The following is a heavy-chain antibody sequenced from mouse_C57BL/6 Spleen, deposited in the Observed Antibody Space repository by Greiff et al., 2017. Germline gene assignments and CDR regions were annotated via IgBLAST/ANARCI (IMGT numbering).Heavy chain of an antibody. Sequence: VQLQQSGAELVKPGASVKLSCKASGYTFTSYWMHWVKQRPGQGLEWIGMIHPNSGSTNYNEKFKSKATLTVDKSSSTAYMQLSSLTSEDSAVYYCARGTTVVATHWYFDVWGTGTTVTVSS. CDR1: GYTFTSYW. V-gene: IGHV1-64*01. CDR3: ARGTTVVATHWYFDV. D-gene: IGHD1-1*01. J-gene: IGHJ1*03. CDR2: IHPNSGST.